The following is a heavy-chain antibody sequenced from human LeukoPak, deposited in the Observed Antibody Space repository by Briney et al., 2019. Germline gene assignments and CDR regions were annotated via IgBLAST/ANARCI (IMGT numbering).Heavy chain of an antibody. J-gene: IGHJ4*02. CDR3: ARDPGYSSGWLFDY. CDR2: ISGSGGST. D-gene: IGHD6-19*01. Sequence: GGSLRLSCAASGFTFSSYAMSWVRQAPGKGLEWVSAISGSGGSTYYADSVKGRFTISRDNSKNTLYLQMNSLRAEDTAVYYCARDPGYSSGWLFDYWGQGTLVTVSS. CDR1: GFTFSSYA. V-gene: IGHV3-23*01.